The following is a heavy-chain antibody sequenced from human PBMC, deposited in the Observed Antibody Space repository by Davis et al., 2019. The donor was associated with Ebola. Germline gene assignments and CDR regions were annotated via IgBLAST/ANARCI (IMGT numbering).Heavy chain of an antibody. V-gene: IGHV3-23*01. CDR2: ISGRGGSI. D-gene: IGHD3-10*01. Sequence: GESLKISCAASGFTFSNYAINWVRQAPGKGLEWVSTISGRGGSIFYADSVKGRFNISRDNSKNMLYLQMNSLRAEDTAVYYCARGGLLWFGELLFLDYYGMDVWGKGTTVTVSS. CDR1: GFTFSNYA. J-gene: IGHJ6*04. CDR3: ARGGLLWFGELLFLDYYGMDV.